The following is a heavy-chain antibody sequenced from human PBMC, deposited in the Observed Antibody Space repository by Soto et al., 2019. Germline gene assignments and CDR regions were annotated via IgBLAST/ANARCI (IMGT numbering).Heavy chain of an antibody. J-gene: IGHJ6*02. CDR3: AKDHYYYDSSGSNRNYYYGMDV. Sequence: GGSLRLSCAASGFTFSSYAMSWVRQAPGKGLEWVSAISGSGGSTYYADSVKGRFTISRDNSKNTLYLQMNSLRAEDTAVYYCAKDHYYYDSSGSNRNYYYGMDVWGQGTTVTVSS. D-gene: IGHD3-22*01. CDR2: ISGSGGST. V-gene: IGHV3-23*01. CDR1: GFTFSSYA.